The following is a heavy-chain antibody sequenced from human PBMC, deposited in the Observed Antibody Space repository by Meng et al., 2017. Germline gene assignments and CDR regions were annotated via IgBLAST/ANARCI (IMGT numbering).Heavy chain of an antibody. CDR3: ARGSNYYDNGGPYYGMDV. J-gene: IGHJ6*02. D-gene: IGHD3-22*01. V-gene: IGHV1-18*01. Sequence: ASVKVSCKASGYTFTSFGISWVRQAPGQGLEWMGWISTHNDNTNYAQKLQGRVTVTTDTSTSTTYMELRSLRSDDTAVYFCARGSNYYDNGGPYYGMDVWGQGTTVTVSS. CDR1: GYTFTSFG. CDR2: ISTHNDNT.